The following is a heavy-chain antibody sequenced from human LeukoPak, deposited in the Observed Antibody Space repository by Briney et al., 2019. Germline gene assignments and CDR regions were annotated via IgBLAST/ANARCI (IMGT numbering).Heavy chain of an antibody. CDR3: ARRPASNYYDTSAAFDI. V-gene: IGHV4-39*01. Sequence: SETLSLTCTVSGGSISSSSHCWGWIRQPPGKGLEWIGTIYYSGSTYYNPSLKSRVTISVDTSKNQFSLKLSSVTAADTAVYYCARRPASNYYDTSAAFDIWGQGTMVTVSS. J-gene: IGHJ3*02. D-gene: IGHD3-22*01. CDR2: IYYSGST. CDR1: GGSISSSSHC.